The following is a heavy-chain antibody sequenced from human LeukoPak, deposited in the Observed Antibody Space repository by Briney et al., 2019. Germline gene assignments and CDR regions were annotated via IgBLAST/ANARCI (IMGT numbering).Heavy chain of an antibody. CDR1: GFTVSSNY. Sequence: GGSLRLSCAASGFTVSSNYMSWVRQAPGKGLEWVSVIYSGDSTYYADSVKGRFTISRDNSKNTLYLQINSLRAEDTAVYYCATDSPGIAAAGRVYWGQGTLVTVSS. V-gene: IGHV3-66*02. CDR3: ATDSPGIAAAGRVY. CDR2: IYSGDST. D-gene: IGHD6-13*01. J-gene: IGHJ4*02.